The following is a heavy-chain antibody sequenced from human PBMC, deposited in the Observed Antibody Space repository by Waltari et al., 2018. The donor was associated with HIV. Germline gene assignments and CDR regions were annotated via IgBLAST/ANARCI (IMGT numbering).Heavy chain of an antibody. CDR2: ISYGGSNR. D-gene: IGHD2-2*01. CDR3: ARDVVPAPCRAFDL. V-gene: IGHV3-30*01. Sequence: VVQPGRTLRLSCAASGFTFSSYAMHWYRQAPGKELEWVAFISYGGSNRYYADYVKGRFTISRDNSKNTLYLQMNSLRAEDTSVYYCARDVVPAPCRAFDLWGQGTMVTVSS. J-gene: IGHJ3*01. CDR1: GFTFSSYA.